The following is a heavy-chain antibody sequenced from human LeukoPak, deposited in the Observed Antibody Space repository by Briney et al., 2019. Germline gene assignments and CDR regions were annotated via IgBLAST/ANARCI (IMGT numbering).Heavy chain of an antibody. CDR2: IYSGGST. CDR3: ARDAYGSGFNWFDP. CDR1: GFTVSSNY. J-gene: IGHJ5*02. V-gene: IGHV3-66*01. Sequence: GGSLRLSCAASGFTVSSNYMSWVRQAPGKGLEWVSVIYSGGSTYYADSVKGRFTISRDNSKNTLYLQMNSLRAEDTAVYYCARDAYGSGFNWFDPWGQGTLVTVSS. D-gene: IGHD4-17*01.